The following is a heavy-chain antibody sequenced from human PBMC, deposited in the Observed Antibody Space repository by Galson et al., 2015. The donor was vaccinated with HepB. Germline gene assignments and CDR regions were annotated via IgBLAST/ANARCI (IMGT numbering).Heavy chain of an antibody. D-gene: IGHD3-3*01. CDR2: IYYSGST. CDR3: ARVPSLDYDFYGYYYYYGMDV. CDR1: GGSISSYY. V-gene: IGHV4-59*01. Sequence: QVQLQESGPGLVKPSETLSLTCTVSGGSISSYYWSWIRQPPGKGLEWIGYIYYSGSTNYNPSLKSRVTISVDTSKNQFSLKLSSVTAADTAVYYCARVPSLDYDFYGYYYYYGMDVWGQGTTVTVSS. J-gene: IGHJ6*02.